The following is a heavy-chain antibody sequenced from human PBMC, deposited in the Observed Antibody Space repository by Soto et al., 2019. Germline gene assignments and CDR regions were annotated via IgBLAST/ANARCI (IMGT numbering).Heavy chain of an antibody. CDR1: GYTFTSYS. D-gene: IGHD3-22*01. Sequence: ASVKVSCKASGYTFTSYSMHWVRQAPGQRLEWMGWINAGNANTTYAQKFQGRVTMTRDTSTSTVYMDLSSLKSEDTAVYYCARSPYSSGYYYAIDYWGQGTQVTVSS. CDR2: INAGNANT. J-gene: IGHJ4*02. CDR3: ARSPYSSGYYYAIDY. V-gene: IGHV1-3*01.